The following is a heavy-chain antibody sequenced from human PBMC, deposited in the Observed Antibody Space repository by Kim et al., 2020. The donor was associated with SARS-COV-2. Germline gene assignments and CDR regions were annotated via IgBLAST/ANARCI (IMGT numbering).Heavy chain of an antibody. CDR3: AKSTISGYDWSFDY. D-gene: IGHD5-12*01. CDR2: ISGSGGST. V-gene: IGHV3-23*01. CDR1: GFTFSSYA. Sequence: GGSLRLSCAASGFTFSSYAMSWVHQAPGKGLEWVSAISGSGGSTYYADSVKGRFTISRDNSKNTLYLQMNSLRAEDTAVYYCAKSTISGYDWSFDYWGQGTLVTVSS. J-gene: IGHJ4*02.